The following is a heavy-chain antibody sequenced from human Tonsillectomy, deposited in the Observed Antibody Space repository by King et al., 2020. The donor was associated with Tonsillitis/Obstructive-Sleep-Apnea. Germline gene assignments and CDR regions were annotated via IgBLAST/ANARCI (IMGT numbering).Heavy chain of an antibody. V-gene: IGHV4-39*01. D-gene: IGHD3/OR15-3a*01. Sequence: QLQESGPGLVKPSETLSLTCTVSGGSFDTSVYFWGWIRQHPGKGLEWIGTGYYSGLTPYSPSLKSRVTLSVDTARDQFSLTMISVTAADTAVFYCAGHRRHNYGFTFDLWGQGTLVIVSS. CDR3: AGHRRHNYGFTFDL. CDR1: GGSFDTSVYF. J-gene: IGHJ4*02. CDR2: GYYSGLT.